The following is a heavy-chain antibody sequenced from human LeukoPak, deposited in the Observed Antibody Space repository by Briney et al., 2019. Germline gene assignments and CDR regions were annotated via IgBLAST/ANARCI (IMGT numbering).Heavy chain of an antibody. CDR1: GGSISSSNW. Sequence: SGTLSLTCAVSGGSISSSNWWSWVRQPPGKGLEWIGEIYHSGSTNYNSSLRSRVTLSVDKSKNQFSLKLSSVTAADTAVYYCARDSGIRGSHDSWGQGTLVTVSS. CDR2: IYHSGST. D-gene: IGHD2-21*01. CDR3: ARDSGIRGSHDS. V-gene: IGHV4-4*02. J-gene: IGHJ4*02.